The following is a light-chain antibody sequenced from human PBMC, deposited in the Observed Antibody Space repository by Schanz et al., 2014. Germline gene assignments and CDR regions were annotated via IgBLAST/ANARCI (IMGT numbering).Light chain of an antibody. J-gene: IGKJ1*01. CDR2: ATS. CDR3: QQSYSTPWT. Sequence: IQLTQSPSSLSASVRDRVTITCRASQDISSYLGWYQQKPGKAPKLLIYATSTLQTGVPSRFSGSGFGTDFTLTINSLQPEDFATYYCQQSYSTPWTFGQGTKVEIK. CDR1: QDISSY. V-gene: IGKV1-39*01.